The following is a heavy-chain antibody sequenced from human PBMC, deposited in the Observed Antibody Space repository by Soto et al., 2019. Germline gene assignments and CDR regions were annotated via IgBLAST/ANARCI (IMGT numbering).Heavy chain of an antibody. V-gene: IGHV4-59*01. J-gene: IGHJ4*02. CDR2: IYYSGST. CDR3: ARRGVGARHFDY. D-gene: IGHD1-26*01. Sequence: QVQLQESGPGLVKPSETLSLTCTVSGGSISSYYWSWIRQPPGKGLEWIGYIYYSGSTNYNPSLKSRVTISVDTSKNQFSLKLSSVTAADTAVYYCARRGVGARHFDYWGQGTLVTVSS. CDR1: GGSISSYY.